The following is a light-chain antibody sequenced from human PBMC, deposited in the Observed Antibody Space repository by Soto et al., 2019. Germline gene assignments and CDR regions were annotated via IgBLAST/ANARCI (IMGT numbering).Light chain of an antibody. CDR3: QHYVNWPLT. J-gene: IGKJ4*01. Sequence: EVVLTQSPVTLSLSPGERATLSCRASQSFRGLLAWYQQKPGQAPRLLIYDAYNRATGIPPRFSGSGSGTDFTLTISSLQSEDFAVYYCQHYVNWPLTFGGGTKVESK. CDR2: DAY. CDR1: QSFRGL. V-gene: IGKV3-11*01.